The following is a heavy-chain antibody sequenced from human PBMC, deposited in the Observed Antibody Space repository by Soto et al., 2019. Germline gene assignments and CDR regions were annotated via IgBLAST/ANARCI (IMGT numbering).Heavy chain of an antibody. D-gene: IGHD6-13*01. Sequence: PGGSLRLSCAASGFTFSSYAMHWVRQAPGKGLEWVAVISYDGSNKYYADSVKGRFTISRDNSKNTLYLQMNSLRAEDTAVYYCARGTSSWKSSPYYYGMDVWGQGTTVTVSS. CDR3: ARGTSSWKSSPYYYGMDV. V-gene: IGHV3-30-3*01. CDR1: GFTFSSYA. CDR2: ISYDGSNK. J-gene: IGHJ6*02.